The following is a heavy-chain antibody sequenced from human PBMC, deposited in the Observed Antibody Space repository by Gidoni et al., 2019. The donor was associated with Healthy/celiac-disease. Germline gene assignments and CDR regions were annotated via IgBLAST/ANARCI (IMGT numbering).Heavy chain of an antibody. Sequence: QLQLQESVPGLVKPSETLSLTCTVSGVSIISSSYYWGWIRQPPGKGLEWIGSIYYSGRTYYNPSLKSRVTISVDTSKNQFSLKLSSVTAADTAVYYCARVGGSSWYRDFDYWGQGTLVTVSS. V-gene: IGHV4-39*01. CDR2: IYYSGRT. CDR3: ARVGGSSWYRDFDY. D-gene: IGHD6-13*01. CDR1: GVSIISSSYY. J-gene: IGHJ4*02.